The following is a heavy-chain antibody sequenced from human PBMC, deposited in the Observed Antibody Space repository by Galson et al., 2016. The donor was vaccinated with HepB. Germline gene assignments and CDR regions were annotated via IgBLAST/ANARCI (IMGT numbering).Heavy chain of an antibody. V-gene: IGHV3-21*01. Sequence: SLRLSCAASGFRFSTYYMNWVRQAPGKGLEWVSSISTTSSYIYYADSVKGRFSISRDISKNTVYLQMNSLRDEDTAIYYCARDDYFGVDYWGQGTLVTVSS. CDR2: ISTTSSYI. CDR1: GFRFSTYY. J-gene: IGHJ4*02. CDR3: ARDDYFGVDY. D-gene: IGHD3-9*01.